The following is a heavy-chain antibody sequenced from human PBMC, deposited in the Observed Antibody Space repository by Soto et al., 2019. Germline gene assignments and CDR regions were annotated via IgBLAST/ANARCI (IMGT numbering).Heavy chain of an antibody. CDR1: GGTFSSYA. Sequence: SVKVSCKASGGTFSSYAISWVRQAPGQGLEWMGGIIPIFGTANYAKKFQGRVTITADESTSTAYMELSSLTSEDTAVYYCARGLNCHTPMDVWGQGTTVTVSS. D-gene: IGHD1-1*01. CDR2: IIPIFGTA. CDR3: ARGLNCHTPMDV. V-gene: IGHV1-69*13. J-gene: IGHJ6*02.